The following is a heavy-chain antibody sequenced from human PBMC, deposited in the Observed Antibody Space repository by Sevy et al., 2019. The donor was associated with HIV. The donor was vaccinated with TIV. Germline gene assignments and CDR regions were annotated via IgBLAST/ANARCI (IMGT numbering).Heavy chain of an antibody. CDR3: ASSDATSRFGYYYFAMDF. Sequence: GGSLRLSCAVSGFTFNTYNMNWVRQAPGKGLEWVSFISYTGTTIYYADSVRGRFTISRDNAKNTLYLQMNSLRDEDTAVYYCASSDATSRFGYYYFAMDFWGQGTSVTVSS. V-gene: IGHV3-48*02. CDR1: GFTFNTYN. D-gene: IGHD3-22*01. CDR2: ISYTGTTI. J-gene: IGHJ6*02.